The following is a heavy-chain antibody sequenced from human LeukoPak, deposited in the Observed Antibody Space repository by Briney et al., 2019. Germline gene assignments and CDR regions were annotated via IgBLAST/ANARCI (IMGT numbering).Heavy chain of an antibody. CDR1: GFTFINYA. CDR2: ISASGGSS. J-gene: IGHJ6*02. Sequence: GGSLRLACTVSGFTFINYAMNSVRQAPGKGLEWVSIISASGGSSYYADSAMVRFTTSRDDSNNTVYVQMNSLRAEDTATYFCAKGTYGTGGEGYYYGMDVWGQGTTVTVSS. CDR3: AKGTYGTGGEGYYYGMDV. D-gene: IGHD3-10*01. V-gene: IGHV3-23*01.